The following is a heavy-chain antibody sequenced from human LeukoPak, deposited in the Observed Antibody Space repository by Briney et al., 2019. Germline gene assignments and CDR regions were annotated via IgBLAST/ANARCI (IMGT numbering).Heavy chain of an antibody. CDR2: ISYSGST. J-gene: IGHJ4*02. V-gene: IGHV4-59*01. CDR1: GGSISSYY. D-gene: IGHD3-10*01. Sequence: SESLSLTCTVSGGSISSYYWSWIRQPPGKGLEWIGYISYSGSTNYNPSLKSRVTISVDTSKNQFSLKLSSVTAADTAVYYCARDSYGSGSLAYWGQGTLVTVSS. CDR3: ARDSYGSGSLAY.